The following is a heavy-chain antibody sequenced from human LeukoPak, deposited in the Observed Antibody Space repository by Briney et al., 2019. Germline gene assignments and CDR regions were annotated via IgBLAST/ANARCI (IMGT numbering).Heavy chain of an antibody. V-gene: IGHV1-2*02. D-gene: IGHD2-2*02. J-gene: IGHJ4*02. CDR3: ARAYTKDPSFDY. CDR2: INPNSGGT. Sequence: ASVKVSCKASGYTFTGYYMHWVRPAPGQGLEWMGWINPNSGGTNYAQKFQGRVTMTRDTSISTAYMELSRLRSDDTAVYYCARAYTKDPSFDYWGQGTLVTVSS. CDR1: GYTFTGYY.